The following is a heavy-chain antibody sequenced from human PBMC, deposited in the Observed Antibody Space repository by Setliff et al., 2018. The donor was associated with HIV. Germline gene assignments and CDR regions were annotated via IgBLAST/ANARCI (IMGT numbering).Heavy chain of an antibody. Sequence: ASVKVSCKASGGTFGSYAISWVRQAPGQGLEWMGGIIPIFGTANYAQKFQGRVTITTDESTSTAYMELSSPRSEDTAVYYCAGVFGVYYDKEGPYDAFDIWGQGTMVTVSS. CDR3: AGVFGVYYDKEGPYDAFDI. CDR1: GGTFGSYA. V-gene: IGHV1-69*05. CDR2: IIPIFGTA. D-gene: IGHD3-22*01. J-gene: IGHJ3*02.